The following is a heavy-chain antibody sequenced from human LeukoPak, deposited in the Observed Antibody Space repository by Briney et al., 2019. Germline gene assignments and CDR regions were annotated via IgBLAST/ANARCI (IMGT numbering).Heavy chain of an antibody. CDR1: GFTFSSYW. CDR2: IKQDGSEK. CDR3: ARGRRVVTAECYFDY. J-gene: IGHJ4*02. Sequence: PGGSLRLSCAASGFTFSSYWMSWVRQAPRKGLEWVANIKQDGSEKYYVDSVKGRFTISRDNAKNSLYPQMNSLRAEDTAVYYCARGRRVVTAECYFDYWGQGTLVTVSS. D-gene: IGHD2-21*02. V-gene: IGHV3-7*01.